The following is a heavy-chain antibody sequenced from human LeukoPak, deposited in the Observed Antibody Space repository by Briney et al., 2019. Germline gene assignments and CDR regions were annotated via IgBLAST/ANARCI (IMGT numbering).Heavy chain of an antibody. CDR2: ICAYNSNT. Sequence: ASVTVSCQGSGYTFTSYGISWVRQAPAQGGEWVGWICAYNSNTIYAQKLQGRVTMTTDTSTSTAYMELRSLRSDDTAVYYCARGGYCSGGSCYPEWFDHWGQGTLVTVSS. D-gene: IGHD2-15*01. V-gene: IGHV1-18*01. CDR1: GYTFTSYG. CDR3: ARGGYCSGGSCYPEWFDH. J-gene: IGHJ5*02.